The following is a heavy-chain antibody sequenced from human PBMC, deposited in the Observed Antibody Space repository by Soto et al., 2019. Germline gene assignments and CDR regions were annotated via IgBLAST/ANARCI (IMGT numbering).Heavy chain of an antibody. V-gene: IGHV3-74*01. D-gene: IGHD3-3*01. Sequence: EVQLVESGGGLVQPGGSLRLSCAASGFTFSSYWMHWVRQAPGKGLVWVSRINSDGSSTSYADSVKGRFTISRDNAKNTLYLQMNSLRAEDTAVYYCARDQRGYDFWSGYYTGQDEYWGQGTLVTVSS. CDR1: GFTFSSYW. CDR2: INSDGSST. CDR3: ARDQRGYDFWSGYYTGQDEY. J-gene: IGHJ4*02.